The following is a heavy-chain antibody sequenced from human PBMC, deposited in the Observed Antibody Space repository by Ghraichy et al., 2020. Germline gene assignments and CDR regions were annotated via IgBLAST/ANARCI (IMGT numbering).Heavy chain of an antibody. CDR2: IKSKTDGGTT. D-gene: IGHD3-9*01. CDR3: TTDRVYFHWPPLDGI. J-gene: IGHJ3*02. CDR1: GFTFSNAW. V-gene: IGHV3-15*01. Sequence: GGSLRLSCAASGFTFSNAWMSWVRQAPGKGLEWVGRIKSKTDGGTTDYPAPVKGRFTISRDDSKNTLYLQMNSLKTKDTAVYYCTTDRVYFHWPPLDGIWGQGTMVTVSS.